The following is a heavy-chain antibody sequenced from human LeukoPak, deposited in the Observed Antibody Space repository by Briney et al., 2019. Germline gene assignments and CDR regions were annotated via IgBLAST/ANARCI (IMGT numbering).Heavy chain of an antibody. CDR1: GGSISSYY. D-gene: IGHD5-18*01. Sequence: SETLSLTCTVSGGSISSYYWSWIRQPPGKGLEWIGYIYYSGSTNYNPSLKSRVTISVDTSKNQFSLKLSSVTAADTAVYYCARDYHGYSSFDYWGQGTLVTVSS. CDR3: ARDYHGYSSFDY. CDR2: IYYSGST. J-gene: IGHJ4*02. V-gene: IGHV4-59*12.